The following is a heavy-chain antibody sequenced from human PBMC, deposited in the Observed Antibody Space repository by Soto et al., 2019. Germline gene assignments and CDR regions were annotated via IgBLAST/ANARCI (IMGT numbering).Heavy chain of an antibody. Sequence: GASVKVSCKASGGTFSSYAISWVRQAPGQGLEWMGGIIPIFGTANYAQKFQGRVTITADESTSTAYMELSSLRSEDTAVYYCARYALRGMVRGVIITIFDYWGQGTLVSV. CDR3: ARYALRGMVRGVIITIFDY. D-gene: IGHD3-10*01. V-gene: IGHV1-69*13. CDR2: IIPIFGTA. J-gene: IGHJ4*02. CDR1: GGTFSSYA.